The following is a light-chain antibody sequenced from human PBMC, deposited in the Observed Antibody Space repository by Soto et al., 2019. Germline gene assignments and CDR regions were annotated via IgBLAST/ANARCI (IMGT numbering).Light chain of an antibody. CDR2: GAS. CDR3: PQYGSSPPVT. CDR1: QSVSSSY. Sequence: EIVLTQSPGTLSLSPGERATLSCRASQSVSSSYLAWYQQKPGQAPRILIYGASSRATGIPVRFSGSGSGTDFTLTISRLEPEDFAVYYCPQYGSSPPVTFGGGTKVEIK. V-gene: IGKV3-20*01. J-gene: IGKJ4*01.